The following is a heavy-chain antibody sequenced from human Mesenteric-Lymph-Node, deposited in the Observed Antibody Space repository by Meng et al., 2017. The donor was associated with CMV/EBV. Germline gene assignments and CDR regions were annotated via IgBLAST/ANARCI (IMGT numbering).Heavy chain of an antibody. D-gene: IGHD4-17*01. J-gene: IGHJ3*02. CDR1: GYTFNTYA. Sequence: ASVKVSCKASGYTFNTYAVTWVRQAPGQGLEWMGWISAYNGETNYAQKVQDRVTMTTDTSTNIVYMELRSLRSDDTAVYYCARSRRRYDYGDLFDAFDMWGQGTVVTVSS. V-gene: IGHV1-18*01. CDR3: ARSRRRYDYGDLFDAFDM. CDR2: ISAYNGET.